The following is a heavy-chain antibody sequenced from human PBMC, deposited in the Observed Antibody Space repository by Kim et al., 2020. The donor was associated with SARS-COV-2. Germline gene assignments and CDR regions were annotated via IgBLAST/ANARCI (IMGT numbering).Heavy chain of an antibody. CDR1: GFTFSNYR. V-gene: IGHV3-21*01. CDR2: ISSSGSYI. D-gene: IGHD3-22*01. J-gene: IGHJ5*02. CDR3: ARDREHYYDSSGYYP. Sequence: GGSLRLSCAASGFTFSNYRMNWVRQAPGKGLEWVSSISSSGSYIYYADSVKGRFSISRDNVKNSLYLQMNSLRAEDTAVYYCARDREHYYDSSGYYPWGQGTLVTVSS.